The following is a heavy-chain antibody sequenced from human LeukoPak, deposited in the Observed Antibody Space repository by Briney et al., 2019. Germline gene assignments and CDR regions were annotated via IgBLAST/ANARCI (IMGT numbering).Heavy chain of an antibody. V-gene: IGHV4-59*08. Sequence: SETLSLTCTVSGGSISSYYWSWIRQPPGKGLEWIGYIYYTRSTYYNPSLKSRVTISVDTSKNQFSLKLSSVTAADTAMYYCARYWGPYDNSGAYFDYWGQGTLVTVSS. D-gene: IGHD3-22*01. J-gene: IGHJ4*02. CDR3: ARYWGPYDNSGAYFDY. CDR2: IYYTRST. CDR1: GGSISSYY.